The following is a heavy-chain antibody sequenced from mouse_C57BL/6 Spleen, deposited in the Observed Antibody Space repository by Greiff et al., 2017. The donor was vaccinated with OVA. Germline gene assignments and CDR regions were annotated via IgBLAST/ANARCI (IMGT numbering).Heavy chain of an antibody. V-gene: IGHV1-64*01. D-gene: IGHD1-1*01. J-gene: IGHJ1*03. CDR2: IHPNSGST. Sequence: QVQLQQPGAELVKPGASVKLSCKASGYTFTSYWMHWVQQRPGQGLEWIGMIHPNSGSTNYNEKFKSKATLTVDKSSSTAYMQLSSLTSEDSAVYYCARSAYYYGSEGYFDVWGTGTTVTVSS. CDR1: GYTFTSYW. CDR3: ARSAYYYGSEGYFDV.